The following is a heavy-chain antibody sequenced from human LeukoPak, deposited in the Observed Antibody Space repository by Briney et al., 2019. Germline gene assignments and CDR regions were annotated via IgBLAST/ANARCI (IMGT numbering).Heavy chain of an antibody. J-gene: IGHJ4*02. CDR3: ARDRGPYYFDY. CDR1: GFTFDDYG. V-gene: IGHV3-20*01. CDR2: INWNGGST. Sequence: GRSLRLSCAASGFTFDDYGMSWVRQAPGKGLEWVSGINWNGGSTGYADSVKGRFTISRDNAKNSLYLQMNSLRAEDTALYHCARDRGPYYFDYWGQGTLVTVSS. D-gene: IGHD3-10*01.